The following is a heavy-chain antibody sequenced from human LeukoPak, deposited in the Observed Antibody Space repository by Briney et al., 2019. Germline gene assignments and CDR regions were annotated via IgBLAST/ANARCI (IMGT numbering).Heavy chain of an antibody. CDR2: IIPILGIA. D-gene: IGHD4-4*01. CDR1: GGTFSSYA. CDR3: ASKPGTTVTTNDYYYGMDV. Sequence: ASVKVSCKASGGTFSSYAISWVRQAPGQGLEWMGRIIPILGIANYAQKFQGRVTITADKSTSTAHMELSSLRSEDTAVYYCASKPGTTVTTNDYYYGMDVWGQGTTVTVSS. V-gene: IGHV1-69*04. J-gene: IGHJ6*02.